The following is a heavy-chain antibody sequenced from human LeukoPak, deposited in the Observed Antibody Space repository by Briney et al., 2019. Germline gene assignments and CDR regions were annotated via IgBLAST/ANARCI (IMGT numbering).Heavy chain of an antibody. CDR3: AKDRPTNWGYYFDY. D-gene: IGHD7-27*01. J-gene: IGHJ4*02. Sequence: PGGSLRLSCTASGFTFSTYDMSWVRQAPGKGLEWVSTVRVNGRSTYYADSVKGRFTISRDNSKNTLYLQMNSLRAEDTAVYYCAKDRPTNWGYYFDYWGQGTLVTVSS. CDR2: VRVNGRST. V-gene: IGHV3-23*01. CDR1: GFTFSTYD.